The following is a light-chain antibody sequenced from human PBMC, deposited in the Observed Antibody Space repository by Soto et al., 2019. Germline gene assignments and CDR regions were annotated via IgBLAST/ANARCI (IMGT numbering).Light chain of an antibody. Sequence: DIQMTQSPSSLSASVGDRVTITCRASQNISSYLNWYQQKPGKAPKLLIYAASSLQSGVPSRFSGSGSGTDFTLTISSLQPDDFATYYCQQTYSTPQTFGQGTKLEIK. J-gene: IGKJ2*01. V-gene: IGKV1-39*01. CDR1: QNISSY. CDR3: QQTYSTPQT. CDR2: AAS.